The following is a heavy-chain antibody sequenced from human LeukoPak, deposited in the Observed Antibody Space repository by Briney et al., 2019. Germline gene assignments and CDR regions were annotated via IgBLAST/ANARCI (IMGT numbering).Heavy chain of an antibody. CDR1: GFTFSDYY. CDR2: ISSIGSTI. Sequence: GGSLRLFCAASGFTFSDYYMHWIRQAPGKGLEWVSYISSIGSTIYYADPVKGRFTVSRDNAKNSLYLQMNSLRAEDTAVYYCASGLRGVVRGPSGYWGQGTLVTVSS. CDR3: ASGLRGVVRGPSGY. J-gene: IGHJ4*02. V-gene: IGHV3-11*01. D-gene: IGHD3-10*01.